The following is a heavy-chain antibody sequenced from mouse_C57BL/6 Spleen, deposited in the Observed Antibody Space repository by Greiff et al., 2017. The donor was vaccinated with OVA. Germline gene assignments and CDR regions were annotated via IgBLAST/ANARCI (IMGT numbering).Heavy chain of an antibody. J-gene: IGHJ2*01. D-gene: IGHD3-2*02. CDR3: AKGSGYHYFDD. CDR2: IYPSDSET. V-gene: IGHV1-61*01. Sequence: QVQLQQPGAELVRPGSSVKLSCKASGYTFTSYWMDWVKQRPGQGLEWIGNIYPSDSETHYNQKFKDKATLTVDKSSSTAYMQLSSLTSEDSAVYYCAKGSGYHYFDDWGQGTTLTVSS. CDR1: GYTFTSYW.